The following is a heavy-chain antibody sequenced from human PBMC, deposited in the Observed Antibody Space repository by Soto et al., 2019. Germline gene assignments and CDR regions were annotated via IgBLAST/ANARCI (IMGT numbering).Heavy chain of an antibody. V-gene: IGHV1-69*13. CDR2: IIPIFGTA. D-gene: IGHD2-2*02. CDR1: GGTFSSYA. CDR3: ARAGYCSSTSCYTYYYYRMDV. Sequence: GASVKVSCKASGGTFSSYAISWVRQAPGQGLEWMGGIIPIFGTANYAQKFQGRVTITADESTSTAYMELSSLRSEDTAVYYCARAGYCSSTSCYTYYYYRMDVWGQGTTVTLSS. J-gene: IGHJ6*02.